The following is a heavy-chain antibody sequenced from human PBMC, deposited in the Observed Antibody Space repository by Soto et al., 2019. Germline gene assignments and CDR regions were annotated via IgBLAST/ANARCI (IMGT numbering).Heavy chain of an antibody. CDR1: GYTFTSYY. CDR3: ARAYHPPTVTTRVGAFAI. J-gene: IGHJ3*02. D-gene: IGHD4-17*01. CDR2: INPSGGST. Sequence: QVQLVQSGAEVKKPGASVKVSCKASGYTFTSYYMHWVRQAPGQGLEWLGIINPSGGSTSYAQKCYGRVTMTRDTSTSTVYMELRSLRSEDTAVYYCARAYHPPTVTTRVGAFAIWGQWTMVTVSS. V-gene: IGHV1-46*01.